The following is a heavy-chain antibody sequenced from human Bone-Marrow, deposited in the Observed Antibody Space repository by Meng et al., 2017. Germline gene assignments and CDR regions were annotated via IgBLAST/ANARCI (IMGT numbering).Heavy chain of an antibody. CDR2: IYYSGST. CDR1: GGPISSSSYY. V-gene: IGHV4-39*07. J-gene: IGHJ5*02. CDR3: ARDRIAAAGIHSRWFDP. Sequence: SETLSLTCTVSGGPISSSSYYWGWIRQPPGKGLEWIGSIYYSGSTYYNPSLKSRVTISVDTSKNQFSLKLSSVTAADTAVYYCARDRIAAAGIHSRWFDPWGQGTLVTVSS. D-gene: IGHD6-13*01.